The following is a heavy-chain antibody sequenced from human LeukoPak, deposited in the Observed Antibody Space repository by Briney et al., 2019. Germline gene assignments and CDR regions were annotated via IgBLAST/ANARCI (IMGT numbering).Heavy chain of an antibody. D-gene: IGHD3-10*01. CDR1: GGSFSGYY. J-gene: IGHJ4*02. V-gene: IGHV4-34*01. CDR3: ARVVRGLPAQSDY. Sequence: SETLSLTCAVYGGSFSGYYWSWIRQPPGKGLEWIGEINHSGSANYNPSLKSRVTISVDTSKNQFSLKLSSVTAADTAVYYCARVVRGLPAQSDYWGQGTLVTVSS. CDR2: INHSGSA.